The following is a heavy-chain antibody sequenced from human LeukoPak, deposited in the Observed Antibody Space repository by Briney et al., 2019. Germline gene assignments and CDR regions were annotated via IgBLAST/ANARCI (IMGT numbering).Heavy chain of an antibody. J-gene: IGHJ3*02. Sequence: PGGSLRLSCAASGFTFRDYYMTWIRLAPGRGLEWLSYISNSGKTIYYADSLKGRFTVSRDNAKNSLFLQMNNLTVEDTAVYYCATRNVDHSSGHGEDAFDIWGQGTMVTVSS. V-gene: IGHV3-11*01. CDR3: ATRNVDHSSGHGEDAFDI. CDR2: ISNSGKTI. CDR1: GFTFRDYY. D-gene: IGHD6-19*01.